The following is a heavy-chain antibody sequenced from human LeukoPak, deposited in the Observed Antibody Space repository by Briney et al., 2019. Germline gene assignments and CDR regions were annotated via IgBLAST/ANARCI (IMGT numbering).Heavy chain of an antibody. V-gene: IGHV3-23*01. J-gene: IGHJ4*02. Sequence: PGGSLRLSCTASGFNFRSYAMSWVRQAPGKGLEWVSEVSATISTTYYAGSVKGRFTISRDDSKNAMYLQMDSLRAEDTAVYYCAKKWSEPSTGFDYWGQGALVTVSS. D-gene: IGHD2-15*01. CDR2: VSATISTT. CDR3: AKKWSEPSTGFDY. CDR1: GFNFRSYA.